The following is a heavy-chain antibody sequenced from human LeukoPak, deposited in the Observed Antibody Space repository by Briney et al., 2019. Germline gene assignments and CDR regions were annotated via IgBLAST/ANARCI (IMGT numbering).Heavy chain of an antibody. J-gene: IGHJ3*02. CDR1: GGSISSYY. D-gene: IGHD2-21*02. V-gene: IGHV4-59*01. CDR2: IYYSGST. CDR3: ARYCGGDCPDAFDI. Sequence: SETLSPTCTVSGGSISSYYWSWIRQPPGKGLEWIGYIYYSGSTNYNPSLKSRVTISVDTSKNQFSLKLSSVTAADTAVCYCARYCGGDCPDAFDIWGQGTMVTVSS.